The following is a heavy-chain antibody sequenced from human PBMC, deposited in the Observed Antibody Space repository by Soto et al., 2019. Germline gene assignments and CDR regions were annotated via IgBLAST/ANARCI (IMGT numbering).Heavy chain of an antibody. V-gene: IGHV3-7*01. Sequence: EVQLVESGGGLAQPGGSLRLPCAASGFTFSNYGLTWVRQPPGKGLEWVASINQDGSERYYVDSVRGRLTISRDNAKNSLYLPMNSLRAEDTAVYYCVCGGNFFVYWGQGTLVTVSP. D-gene: IGHD3-16*01. J-gene: IGHJ4*02. CDR3: VCGGNFFVY. CDR2: INQDGSER. CDR1: GFTFSNYG.